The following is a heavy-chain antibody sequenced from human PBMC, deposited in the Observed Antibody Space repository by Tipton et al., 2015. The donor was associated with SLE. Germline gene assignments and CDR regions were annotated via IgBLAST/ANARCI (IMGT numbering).Heavy chain of an antibody. J-gene: IGHJ2*01. V-gene: IGHV4-34*09. CDR2: SNHSGTT. Sequence: TLSLTCTVYNGSISGYYWSWIRQSPEKGLEWIGESNHSGTTNSNPSLQSRVTVSLDTSKNHFSLQLTSVTAADTAVYYCARVAMPSTIAARRFWYFDLWGRGSLVTVSS. CDR1: NGSISGYY. CDR3: ARVAMPSTIAARRFWYFDL. D-gene: IGHD6-6*01.